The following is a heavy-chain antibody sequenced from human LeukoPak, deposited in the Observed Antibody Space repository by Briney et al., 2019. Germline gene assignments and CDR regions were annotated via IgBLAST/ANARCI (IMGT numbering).Heavy chain of an antibody. Sequence: GGSLRLSCAASGFTLSSNYMSWVRQAPGKGLEWVSVIYRGGSTYYADSVKGRFTISRDNSKNTLYLQMNSLRAEDTAVYYCARIDYGSGSYYDYWGQGTLVTVSP. CDR1: GFTLSSNY. J-gene: IGHJ4*02. CDR3: ARIDYGSGSYYDY. V-gene: IGHV3-53*01. D-gene: IGHD3-10*01. CDR2: IYRGGST.